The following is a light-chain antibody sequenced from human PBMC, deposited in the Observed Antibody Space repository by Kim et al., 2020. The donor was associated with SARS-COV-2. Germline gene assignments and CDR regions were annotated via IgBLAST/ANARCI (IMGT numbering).Light chain of an antibody. Sequence: SVPPGETAPLSCRARRSGSINVGWYQQPAGQATRLIIYGASRRATVMPGRFSGSGSGTDFPLTSSSLQYDYFAVYYSQQYSSWRTFGQGTKVDIK. CDR3: QQYSSWRT. CDR2: GAS. J-gene: IGKJ1*01. V-gene: IGKV3-15*01. CDR1: RSGSIN.